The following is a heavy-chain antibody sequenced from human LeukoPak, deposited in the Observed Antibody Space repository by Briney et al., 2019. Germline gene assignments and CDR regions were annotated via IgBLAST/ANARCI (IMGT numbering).Heavy chain of an antibody. CDR2: INPNSGGT. V-gene: IGHV1-2*02. CDR3: ARAGDYCSSTSCHSPLDY. Sequence: ASVKVCCKASGYTFTGYYMHWVRQAPGQGLEWMGWINPNSGGTNYAQKFQGRVTMTRDTSISTAYMELSRLRSDDTAVYYCARAGDYCSSTSCHSPLDYRGQGTLVTVSS. CDR1: GYTFTGYY. J-gene: IGHJ4*02. D-gene: IGHD2-2*01.